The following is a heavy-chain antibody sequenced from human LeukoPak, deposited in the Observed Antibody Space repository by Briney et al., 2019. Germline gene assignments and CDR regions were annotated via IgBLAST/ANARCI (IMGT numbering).Heavy chain of an antibody. J-gene: IGHJ4*02. D-gene: IGHD3-10*01. V-gene: IGHV3-11*06. Sequence: PGGSLRLSCAASGFTFSDYYMNWIRQAPGKGLEWLSYIGPNGNDINYADSVKGRFTISRDNSKNTLYLRMNNLRAEDTAVYYCARDKISYYYASGSYIYWGQGTLVTVSS. CDR1: GFTFSDYY. CDR2: IGPNGNDI. CDR3: ARDKISYYYASGSYIY.